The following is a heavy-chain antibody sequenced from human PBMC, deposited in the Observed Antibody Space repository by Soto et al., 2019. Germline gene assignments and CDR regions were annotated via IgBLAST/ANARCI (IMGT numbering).Heavy chain of an antibody. D-gene: IGHD5-12*01. Sequence: GGSLRLSCAASGFTFSSYAMSWVRQAPGKGLEWVSAISGSGGSTYYADSVKGRFTISRDNSKNTLYLQMNSLRAEDTAVYYCAKEGNSGYDYSYYFDYWGQGTLVTVSS. CDR1: GFTFSSYA. V-gene: IGHV3-23*01. CDR3: AKEGNSGYDYSYYFDY. J-gene: IGHJ4*02. CDR2: ISGSGGST.